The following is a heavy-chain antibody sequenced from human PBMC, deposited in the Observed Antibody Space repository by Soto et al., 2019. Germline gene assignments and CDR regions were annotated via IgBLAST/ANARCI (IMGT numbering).Heavy chain of an antibody. CDR2: ISYDGSNK. J-gene: IGHJ3*02. V-gene: IGHV3-30*18. CDR1: GFTFSSYG. D-gene: IGHD6-19*01. CDR3: AKECEPYPYSSGWYVAFDI. Sequence: GGSLRLSCAASGFTFSSYGMHWVRQAPGKGLEWVAVISYDGSNKYYADSVKGRFTISRDNSKNTLYLQMNSLRAEDTAVYYCAKECEPYPYSSGWYVAFDIWGQGTMVTVSS.